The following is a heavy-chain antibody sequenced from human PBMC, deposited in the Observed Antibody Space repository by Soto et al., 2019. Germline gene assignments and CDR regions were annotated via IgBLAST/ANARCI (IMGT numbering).Heavy chain of an antibody. CDR2: ISGSGGST. CDR1: GFTFSSYA. Sequence: GGSLRLSCAASGFTFSSYAMSWVRQAPGKGLEWVSAISGSGGSTYYAASVKGRFTISRDNSKNTLYLQMNSLRAEDTAVYYCAKARPSGSYWGDYYYYYGMDVWGQGTTVTVSS. V-gene: IGHV3-23*01. D-gene: IGHD1-26*01. CDR3: AKARPSGSYWGDYYYYYGMDV. J-gene: IGHJ6*02.